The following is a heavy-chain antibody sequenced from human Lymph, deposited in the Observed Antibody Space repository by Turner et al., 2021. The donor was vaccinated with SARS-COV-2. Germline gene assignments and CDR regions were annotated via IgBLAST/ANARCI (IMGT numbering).Heavy chain of an antibody. CDR2: ISGSGGRP. CDR3: AKVTGSSWYKGIDY. D-gene: IGHD6-13*01. Sequence: EVQLLESGGGLVQPGGSLRLSCAASGFTFSSYAMSWVRQAPGKGLEWVSGISGSGGRPDNADSVKGRFTGSRDDSKYTLYLQMNSLRAEDTAVYYCAKVTGSSWYKGIDYWGQGTLVTVSS. J-gene: IGHJ4*02. V-gene: IGHV3-23*01. CDR1: GFTFSSYA.